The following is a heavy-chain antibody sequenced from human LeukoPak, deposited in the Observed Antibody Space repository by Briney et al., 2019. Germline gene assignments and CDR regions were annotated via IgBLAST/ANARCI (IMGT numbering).Heavy chain of an antibody. D-gene: IGHD3-3*01. CDR2: IYYSGST. Sequence: SETLSLTCTVSGGSISSSSYYWGWIRQPPGKGLEWIGSIYYSGSTYYNPSLKSRVTISVDTSKNQFSLKLSSVTAADTAVYYCASYNDFWIGYLAFDIWGQGTMVTVSS. J-gene: IGHJ3*02. CDR1: GGSISSSSYY. CDR3: ASYNDFWIGYLAFDI. V-gene: IGHV4-39*07.